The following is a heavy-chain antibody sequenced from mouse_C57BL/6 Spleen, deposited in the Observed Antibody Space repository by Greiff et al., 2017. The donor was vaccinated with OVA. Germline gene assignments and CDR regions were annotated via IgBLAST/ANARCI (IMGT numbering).Heavy chain of an antibody. CDR2: INYDGSST. Sequence: EVKLVESEGGLVQPGSSMKLSCTASGFTFSDYYMAWVRQVPEKGLEWVANINYDGSSTYYLDSLKSRFIISRDNAKNILYLQMSSLKSEDTATYYCARERAPYFFFDYWGQGTTLTVSS. CDR3: ARERAPYFFFDY. D-gene: IGHD2-10*01. J-gene: IGHJ2*01. V-gene: IGHV5-16*01. CDR1: GFTFSDYY.